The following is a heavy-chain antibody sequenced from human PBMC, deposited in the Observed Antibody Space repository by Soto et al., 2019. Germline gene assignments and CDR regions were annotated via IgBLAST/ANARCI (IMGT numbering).Heavy chain of an antibody. J-gene: IGHJ4*02. D-gene: IGHD7-27*01. CDR1: GYTFTSYY. V-gene: IGHV1-46*01. Sequence: QVQLVQSGAEVKKPGASVKVSCKASGYTFTSYYMHWVRQAPGQGLEWMGIINPSGGSTSYAQKFQGRVTMTRDTSTSTVYIELSSLRSEDTAVYYCARDLGTYYFDYWGQGTLVTVSS. CDR3: ARDLGTYYFDY. CDR2: INPSGGST.